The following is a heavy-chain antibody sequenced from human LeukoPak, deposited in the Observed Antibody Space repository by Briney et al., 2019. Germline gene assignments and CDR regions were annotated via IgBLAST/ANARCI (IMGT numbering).Heavy chain of an antibody. D-gene: IGHD2-2*01. CDR2: INHSGST. V-gene: IGHV4-34*01. Sequence: PSETLSLTCAVYGGSFSGYYWSWTRQPPGKGLEWIGEINHSGSTNYNPSLKSRVTISVDTSKNQFSLKLSSVTAADTAVYYCARGGGCSSTSCYPPMEYYYYYYYMDVWGKGTTVTVSS. CDR1: GGSFSGYY. J-gene: IGHJ6*03. CDR3: ARGGGCSSTSCYPPMEYYYYYYYMDV.